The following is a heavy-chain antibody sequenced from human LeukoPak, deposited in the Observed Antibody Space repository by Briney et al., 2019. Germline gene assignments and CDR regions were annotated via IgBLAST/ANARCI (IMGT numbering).Heavy chain of an antibody. V-gene: IGHV4-34*01. CDR2: INHSGST. D-gene: IGHD3-10*01. CDR1: GGSFSGYY. CDR3: ARTHQRELLWFGELMGRKVGGARTAERSFDY. J-gene: IGHJ4*02. Sequence: PSETLSLTCAVYGGSFSGYYWSWIRQPPGKGLGWIGEINHSGSTNYNPSLKSRVTISVDTSKTQFSLKLSSVTAADTAVYYCARTHQRELLWFGELMGRKVGGARTAERSFDYWGQGTLVTVSS.